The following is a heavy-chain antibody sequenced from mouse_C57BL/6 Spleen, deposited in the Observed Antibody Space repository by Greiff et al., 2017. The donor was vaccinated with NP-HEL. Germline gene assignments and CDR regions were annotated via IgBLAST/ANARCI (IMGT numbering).Heavy chain of an antibody. J-gene: IGHJ2*01. D-gene: IGHD2-1*01. CDR1: GYTFTDYY. CDR2: IYPGSGNT. Sequence: QVQLQQSGAELVRPGASVKLSCKASGYTFTDYYINWVKQRPGQGLEWIARIYPGSGNTYYNEKFKGKATLTAEKSSSTAYMQLSSLTSEDSAVYFCARGKVTNSGSSDYWGQGTTLTVSS. CDR3: ARGKVTNSGSSDY. V-gene: IGHV1-76*01.